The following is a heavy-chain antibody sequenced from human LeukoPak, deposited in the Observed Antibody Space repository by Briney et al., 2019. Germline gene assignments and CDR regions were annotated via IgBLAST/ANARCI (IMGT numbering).Heavy chain of an antibody. CDR1: GGSFSAYF. D-gene: IGHD6-6*01. Sequence: PSETLSLTCAVYGGSFSAYFWSWIRQPPGKGLEWIGEIDPSGSTNYNPSLKSRVTISVDTSKNQFSLKVDSVTAADTAVYYCAGGNIGARLTYWGQGTLVTVSS. V-gene: IGHV4-34*01. CDR3: AGGNIGARLTY. CDR2: IDPSGST. J-gene: IGHJ4*02.